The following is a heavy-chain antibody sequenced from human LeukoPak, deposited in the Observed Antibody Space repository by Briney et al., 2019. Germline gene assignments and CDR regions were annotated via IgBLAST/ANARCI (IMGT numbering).Heavy chain of an antibody. V-gene: IGHV3-30*02. CDR2: IRYDGSNK. Sequence: PGGSLRLSCAASGFSFSSYGMHWVRQAPGKGLEWVAFIRYDGSNKYYADSVKGRFTISRDNSKNTLYLQMNSLRAEDTAVYYCAKDRVDGSGSQFDSWGQGSLVIVSS. D-gene: IGHD3-10*01. J-gene: IGHJ4*02. CDR1: GFSFSSYG. CDR3: AKDRVDGSGSQFDS.